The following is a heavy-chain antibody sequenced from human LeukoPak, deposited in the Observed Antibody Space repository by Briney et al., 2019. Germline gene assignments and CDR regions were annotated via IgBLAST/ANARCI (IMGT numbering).Heavy chain of an antibody. D-gene: IGHD3-10*01. Sequence: ASVKVSCKTSGYIFTGHYMHWVQQAPGQGPEWMGWMNPDSGGTNYAQNFQGRVTMTRDTSTTTAYMELSGLTSEDTAVYYCARGLLRELLGLDYWGQGTLVTVSS. CDR3: ARGLLRELLGLDY. J-gene: IGHJ4*02. CDR1: GYIFTGHY. V-gene: IGHV1-2*02. CDR2: MNPDSGGT.